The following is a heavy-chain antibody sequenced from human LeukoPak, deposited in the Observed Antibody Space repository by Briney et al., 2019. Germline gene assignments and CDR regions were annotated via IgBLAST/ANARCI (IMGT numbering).Heavy chain of an antibody. CDR1: GFTFSDYY. V-gene: IGHV3-11*01. CDR3: ARVSYDSSGYYRLYYFDY. Sequence: GGSLRLSCAASGFTFSDYYMSWIRQAPGKGLEWVSYINSSGSTIYYADSVKGRFTISRDNAKNSLYLQMNSLRAEDTAVYYCARVSYDSSGYYRLYYFDYWGQGTLVTVSS. CDR2: INSSGSTI. D-gene: IGHD3-22*01. J-gene: IGHJ4*02.